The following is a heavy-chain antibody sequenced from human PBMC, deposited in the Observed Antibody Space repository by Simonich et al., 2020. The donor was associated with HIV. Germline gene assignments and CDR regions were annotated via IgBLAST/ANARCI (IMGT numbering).Heavy chain of an antibody. CDR2: INHSGRT. J-gene: IGHJ3*02. D-gene: IGHD3-22*01. CDR1: GGSFRRYY. CDR3: ARRVYYYDSSDYLVPDALDI. V-gene: IGHV4-34*01. Sequence: QVQLQQWGAGLLKPSETLSLTCGVYGGSFRRYYWSWLRQPPGKGLAWIGEINHSGRTNYNLSIKEQVTNSEDTSKNQFSLKLSSVTAADTAVYDCARRVYYYDSSDYLVPDALDIWGRGTMVIVSS.